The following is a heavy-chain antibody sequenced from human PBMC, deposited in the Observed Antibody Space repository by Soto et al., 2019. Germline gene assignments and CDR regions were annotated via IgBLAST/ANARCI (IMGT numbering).Heavy chain of an antibody. CDR2: IYDTGST. Sequence: SETLSLTCTVSRGSISSYYWSWIRQPPGRGLEWIGHIYDTGSTNYNPSLKSRVTISVDTSTNQFSLKLTSVTAADTAVYYCARDTYWSHSSGYLDGFDMWGPGTMVTVSS. CDR1: RGSISSYY. D-gene: IGHD3-22*01. CDR3: ARDTYWSHSSGYLDGFDM. J-gene: IGHJ3*02. V-gene: IGHV4-59*01.